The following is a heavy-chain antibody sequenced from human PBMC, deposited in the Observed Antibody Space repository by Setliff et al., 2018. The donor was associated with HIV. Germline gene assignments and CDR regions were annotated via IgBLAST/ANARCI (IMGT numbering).Heavy chain of an antibody. CDR3: SRLYGSGHYFAFDF. J-gene: IGHJ4*02. CDR1: GASVNTNNYY. D-gene: IGHD3-10*01. Sequence: SETLSLTCTVSGASVNTNNYYWGWIRQPPGKGLEWIGNIHFSGSTYYSPSLRSRVTIYVGTSKRQFFLSLSSVTAADTAVYYCSRLYGSGHYFAFDFWGQGALVTVSS. CDR2: IHFSGST. V-gene: IGHV4-39*01.